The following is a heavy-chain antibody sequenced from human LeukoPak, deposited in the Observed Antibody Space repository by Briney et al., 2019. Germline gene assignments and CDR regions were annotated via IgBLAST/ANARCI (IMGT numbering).Heavy chain of an antibody. V-gene: IGHV3-23*01. Sequence: GGSLRLSCAASGFTFSDYYMSWIRQAPGKGLEWVSSISSTGGTTYYADSVKGRFTISRDNSKNTLYLQMNSLRAEDTAIYYCAKNGDRGAYCTGGTCYPYFYYYMDVWGKGTTVTVSS. D-gene: IGHD2-15*01. CDR2: ISSTGGTT. J-gene: IGHJ6*03. CDR1: GFTFSDYY. CDR3: AKNGDRGAYCTGGTCYPYFYYYMDV.